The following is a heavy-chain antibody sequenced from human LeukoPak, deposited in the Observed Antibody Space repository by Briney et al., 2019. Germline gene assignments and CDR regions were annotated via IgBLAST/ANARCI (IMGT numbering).Heavy chain of an antibody. D-gene: IGHD3-10*01. V-gene: IGHV3-30*03. CDR2: ISYDGTNK. Sequence: GRSLRLSCAGSGFTFSNYGMHWVRQAPGKGPEWVAVISYDGTNKYYADSVKGRFTISRDNSKNTVYLQMNSLRAEDTAVYYCARHLNYYLDYWGQGTLVTVSS. CDR1: GFTFSNYG. J-gene: IGHJ4*02. CDR3: ARHLNYYLDY.